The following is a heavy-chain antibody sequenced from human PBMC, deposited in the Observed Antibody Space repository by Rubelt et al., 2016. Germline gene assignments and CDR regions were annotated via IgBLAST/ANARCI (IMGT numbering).Heavy chain of an antibody. CDR2: IYYSGST. D-gene: IGHD4-11*01. V-gene: IGHV4-39*01. J-gene: IGHJ6*02. CDR3: ARALFLDDSQSYFYAMDD. CDR1: GGSINSRSYY. Sequence: QLQLQESGPGLVKPSETLSLTCTVSGGSINSRSYYWGWIRQPPGKGLEWIGSIYYSGSTYYNPSLKSRVTISVDTSTNQFSLKRSSVTVADTAVYYCARALFLDDSQSYFYAMDDWGQGTTVIVSS.